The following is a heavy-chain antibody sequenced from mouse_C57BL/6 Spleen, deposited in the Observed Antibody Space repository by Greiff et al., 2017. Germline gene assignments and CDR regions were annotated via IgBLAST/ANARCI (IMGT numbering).Heavy chain of an antibody. V-gene: IGHV1-39*01. J-gene: IGHJ2*01. CDR1: GYSFTDYN. D-gene: IGHD2-5*01. CDR2: INPNYGTT. Sequence: EVQLQQSGPELVKPGASVKISCKASGYSFTDYNMNWVKQSNGTSLEWIGVINPNYGTTRYNQKFKGKATLTVDQSSSTAYSQLNSLTSEDSAVYYCARGGYSNYYLDYWGQGTTLTVSS. CDR3: ARGGYSNYYLDY.